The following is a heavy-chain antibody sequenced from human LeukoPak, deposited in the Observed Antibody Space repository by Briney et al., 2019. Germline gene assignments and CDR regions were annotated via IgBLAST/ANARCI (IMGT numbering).Heavy chain of an antibody. CDR3: ARDSATTLGSYYYGLDV. Sequence: SETLSLTCTISGGSISSYYWSWIRQPPGKGLEWIGYIYYSGSTNYNPSLKSRVTISVDTSKNQFSLKMDSVTAADTAVYYCARDSATTLGSYYYGLDVWGQGTTVTVSS. CDR1: GGSISSYY. V-gene: IGHV4-59*12. J-gene: IGHJ6*02. CDR2: IYYSGST. D-gene: IGHD5-12*01.